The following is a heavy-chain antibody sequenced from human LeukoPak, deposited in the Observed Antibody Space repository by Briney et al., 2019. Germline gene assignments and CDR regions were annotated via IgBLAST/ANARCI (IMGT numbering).Heavy chain of an antibody. D-gene: IGHD3-9*01. V-gene: IGHV4-59*02. J-gene: IGHJ5*02. CDR1: GGSVSGHY. CDR3: ARGNYDILTGRDWFDP. CDR2: IYFSGNT. Sequence: SETLSLTCAVSGGSVSGHYWDWIRQPPGKGLEWIGYIYFSGNTNFNPSLKSRVTISVDTSKNQFSLKLSSVTAADTAVYYCARGNYDILTGRDWFDPWGQGTLVTVSS.